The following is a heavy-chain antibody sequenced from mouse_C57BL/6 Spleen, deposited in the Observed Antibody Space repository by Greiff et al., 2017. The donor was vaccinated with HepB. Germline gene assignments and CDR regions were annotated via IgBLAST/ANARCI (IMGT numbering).Heavy chain of an antibody. CDR1: GFTFSDYG. J-gene: IGHJ2*01. CDR2: ISSGSSTI. Sequence: EVKLMESGGGLVKPGGSLKLSCAASGFTFSDYGMHWVRQAPEKGLEWVAYISSGSSTIYYADTVKGGFTISRDNSKNTLFLQMTSLRSEDTAMYYCSRGAYCSSYDYWGQGTTLTVSS. CDR3: SRGAYCSSYDY. V-gene: IGHV5-17*01. D-gene: IGHD1-1*01.